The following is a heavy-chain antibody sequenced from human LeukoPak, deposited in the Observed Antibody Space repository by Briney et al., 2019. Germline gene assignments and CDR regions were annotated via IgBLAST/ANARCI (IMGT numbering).Heavy chain of an antibody. CDR1: GFSFSSYA. V-gene: IGHV3-53*01. CDR3: GRETSQKGAHYMDV. CDR2: IYSGGTT. Sequence: PGGSLRLSCAASGFSFSSYAMSWVRQAPGKGLEWVSVIYSGGTTYYANSVKGRFTISRDSSKNTMYLQMNSLRVEDTAMYYCGRETSQKGAHYMDVWGKGTTVTISS. J-gene: IGHJ6*03. D-gene: IGHD3-16*01.